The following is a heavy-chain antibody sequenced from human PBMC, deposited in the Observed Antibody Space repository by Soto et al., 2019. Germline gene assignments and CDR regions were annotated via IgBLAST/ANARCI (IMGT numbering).Heavy chain of an antibody. V-gene: IGHV3-23*01. D-gene: IGHD5-12*01. J-gene: IGHJ6*02. CDR1: GFTFRTYA. CDR2: VSGSGSIT. Sequence: EVQLLESGGGLVQPGGSVRLSCAASGFTFRTYAMSWVRQAPGKGLEWVSTVSGSGSITYYADSVKGRITVSRDNSKDTLYLQMNSLRADDTAVYYCVKSPAPPRTRDGYTFSGYFGMDVWGQGTTVTVSS. CDR3: VKSPAPPRTRDGYTFSGYFGMDV.